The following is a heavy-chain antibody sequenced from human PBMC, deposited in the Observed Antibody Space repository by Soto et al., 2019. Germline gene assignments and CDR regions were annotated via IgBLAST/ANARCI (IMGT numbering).Heavy chain of an antibody. Sequence: PXASLRLSCATSGLTFSNYAMSWVRQAPGGGLEWVSSMSGSSSTTYYADSVKGRFTISRDRSKNTLYLQMSSLRAEDTALYYCAKNQERELPRVIDFWGQGTLVTVSS. J-gene: IGHJ4*02. D-gene: IGHD1-7*01. CDR2: MSGSSSTT. CDR3: AKNQERELPRVIDF. CDR1: GLTFSNYA. V-gene: IGHV3-23*01.